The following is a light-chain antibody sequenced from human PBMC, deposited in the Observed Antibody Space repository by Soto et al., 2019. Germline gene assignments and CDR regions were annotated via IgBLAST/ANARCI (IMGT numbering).Light chain of an antibody. J-gene: IGKJ1*01. V-gene: IGKV1-27*01. CDR1: QDISYY. CDR2: AAS. CDR3: QKYHSAPRT. Sequence: DIQMTQSPSSLSASVGDRVTITCRANQDISYYLAWYQQKQGKVPKLLIYAASTLQSGVPSRFSGSGSGTDFTLTISSLQPEDIATYYCQKYHSAPRTVGQGTKVDIK.